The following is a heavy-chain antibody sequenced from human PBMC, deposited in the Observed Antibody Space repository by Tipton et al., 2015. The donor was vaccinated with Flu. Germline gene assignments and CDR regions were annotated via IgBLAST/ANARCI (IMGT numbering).Heavy chain of an antibody. CDR2: ISMGGRT. V-gene: IGHV4-4*07. D-gene: IGHD4-11*01. CDR1: GGSINSYY. Sequence: TLSLTCSVSGGSINSYYWSWIRQPAGKGLEWIGRISMGGRTNYNPSLKSRVTMSVDLFKNQISLRLSSVTAADTAVYFCVRRDYSNYVSDPKNWFDPWGPGTLVTVSS. J-gene: IGHJ5*02. CDR3: VRRDYSNYVSDPKNWFDP.